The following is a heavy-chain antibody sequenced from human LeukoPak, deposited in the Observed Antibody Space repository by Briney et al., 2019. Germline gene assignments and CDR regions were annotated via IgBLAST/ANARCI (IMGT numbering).Heavy chain of an antibody. CDR2: INSDGSST. Sequence: GGSLRLSCAASGFTFSGYWMHWVRQAPGKGLVWVSRINSDGSSTSYADSVKGRFTISRDNAKNTLYLEMNSLRAEDTAVYYCARTTYSSSWLEFDYWGQGTLVTVSS. CDR1: GFTFSGYW. CDR3: ARTTYSSSWLEFDY. D-gene: IGHD6-13*01. J-gene: IGHJ4*02. V-gene: IGHV3-74*01.